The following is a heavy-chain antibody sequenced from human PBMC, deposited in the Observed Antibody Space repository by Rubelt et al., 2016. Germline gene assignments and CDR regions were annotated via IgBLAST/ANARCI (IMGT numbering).Heavy chain of an antibody. D-gene: IGHD1-1*01. CDR3: ARDQLALYAFDI. Sequence: QLVQSGPEVKKPGTSVKVSCKASGFTFTSSAMQWVRQARGQRIEWIGWISAYDGNTNYAQKLQGRVTMTTDTSTSTAYMELRSLRSDDTAVYFCARDQLALYAFDIWGQGTMVTVSS. CDR1: GFTFTSSA. V-gene: IGHV1-18*01. CDR2: ISAYDGNT. J-gene: IGHJ3*02.